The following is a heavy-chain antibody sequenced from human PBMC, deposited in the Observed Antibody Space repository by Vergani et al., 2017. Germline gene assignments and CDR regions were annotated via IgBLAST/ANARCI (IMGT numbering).Heavy chain of an antibody. D-gene: IGHD2-2*01. CDR3: AREYSSTSGRAFDF. CDR1: GFSFSSFA. Sequence: EMQLLESGGGVIKPGGSLRLSCAASGFSFSSFAMYWVRQSPGKGLEWVSIISGTSGSTYYADSVKGRFTVSRDNPKNTLFLQMNSLRAEDTAVYYCAREYSSTSGRAFDFWGQGTKVTVSS. V-gene: IGHV3-23*01. CDR2: ISGTSGST. J-gene: IGHJ3*01.